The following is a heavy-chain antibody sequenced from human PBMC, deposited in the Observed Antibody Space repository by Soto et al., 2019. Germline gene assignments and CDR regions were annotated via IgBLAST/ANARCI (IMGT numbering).Heavy chain of an antibody. Sequence: VQLVESGGGLVQPGGSLRLSCAASGFTFSSFWMHWVRQGPGKGLVWVAVISYDGSNKYYADSVKGRFTISRDNSKNTLYLQMNSLRAEDTAVYYCARMYSSSWYNWFDPWGQGTLVTVSS. D-gene: IGHD6-13*01. CDR1: GFTFSSFW. V-gene: IGHV3-30-3*01. J-gene: IGHJ5*02. CDR3: ARMYSSSWYNWFDP. CDR2: ISYDGSNK.